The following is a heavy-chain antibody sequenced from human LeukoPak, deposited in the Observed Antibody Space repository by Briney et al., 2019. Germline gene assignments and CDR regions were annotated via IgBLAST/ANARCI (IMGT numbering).Heavy chain of an antibody. J-gene: IGHJ5*02. V-gene: IGHV3-15*01. CDR3: TTAIAFESWELMFDP. CDR1: GFTFSNAW. D-gene: IGHD1-26*01. CDR2: IKSKTDGGTT. Sequence: GGSLRLSCAASGFTFSNAWMSWVRQAPGKGLEWVGRIKSKTDGGTTDYAAPVKGRFTISRDDSKNTLYLQMNSLKTEDTAVYYCTTAIAFESWELMFDPWGQGTLVTVSS.